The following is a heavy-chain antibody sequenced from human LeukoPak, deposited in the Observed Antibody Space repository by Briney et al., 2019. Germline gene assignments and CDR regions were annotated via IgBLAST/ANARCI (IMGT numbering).Heavy chain of an antibody. D-gene: IGHD1-26*01. CDR2: IYPGDSDT. CDR3: ASSLSGSYYVFDY. V-gene: IGHV5-51*01. Sequence: GESLKISCKGSGYSFTSYWIGWVRQMPGKGLEWIGIIYPGDSDTRYSPSFQGQVTISADKSISTAYLQWSRLKASDTAMDYCASSLSGSYYVFDYWGQGTLVTVSS. CDR1: GYSFTSYW. J-gene: IGHJ4*02.